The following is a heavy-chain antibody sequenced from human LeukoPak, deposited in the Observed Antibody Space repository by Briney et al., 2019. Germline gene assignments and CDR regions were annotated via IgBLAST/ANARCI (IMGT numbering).Heavy chain of an antibody. CDR1: GFTFSSYS. Sequence: GGSLRLSCAASGFTFSSYSMHWVRQAPGKGLEWLSYISTSSRSTYYADSVKGRFTISRDNAKNTLFLDMHSLRPGDSAVYYCARSAVRGVACDYWGQGTLLTVSS. J-gene: IGHJ4*02. CDR3: ARSAVRGVACDY. CDR2: ISTSSRST. D-gene: IGHD3-10*01. V-gene: IGHV3-48*01.